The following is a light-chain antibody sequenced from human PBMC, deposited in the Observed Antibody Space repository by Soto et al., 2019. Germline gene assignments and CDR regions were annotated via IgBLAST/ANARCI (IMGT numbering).Light chain of an antibody. CDR2: GAS. CDR3: QSYNDWPFS. V-gene: IGKV3-15*01. J-gene: IGKJ2*01. CDR1: ESLSTY. Sequence: EIVMTQSPAALSVSPGERVTLSCRVSESLSTYLAWYQHKPGQAPRLLIYGASTKATGIPARFSGSGSATDFTLTISSLQSEDFAVYYCQSYNDWPFSFGQGTKVEIK.